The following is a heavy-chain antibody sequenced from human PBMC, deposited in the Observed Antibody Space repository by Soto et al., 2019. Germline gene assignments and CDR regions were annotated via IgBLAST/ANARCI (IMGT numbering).Heavy chain of an antibody. CDR2: MNPNSGNT. J-gene: IGHJ6*02. D-gene: IGHD3-10*01. CDR3: ARGRGGSGSVDACGMDV. V-gene: IGHV1-8*01. CDR1: GYTFTSYD. Sequence: ASVKVSCKASGYTFTSYDINWVREATGQGLEWMGWMNPNSGNTGYAQKFQGRVTMTRNTSISTAYMELSSLRSEDTAVYYCARGRGGSGSVDACGMDVWGQGTTVTVSS.